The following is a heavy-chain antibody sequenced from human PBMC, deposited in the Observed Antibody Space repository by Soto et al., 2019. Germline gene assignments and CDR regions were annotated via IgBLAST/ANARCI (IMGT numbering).Heavy chain of an antibody. Sequence: PGGSLRLSCAASGFTFSSYAMSWVRQAPGKGLEWVSAISGSGGSTYYADSVKGRVTISRDNSKNTLYLQMNSLIAEDTAVYYCAKCAMIVVAFDIWGQGTMVIVSS. J-gene: IGHJ3*02. CDR2: ISGSGGST. CDR1: GFTFSSYA. CDR3: AKCAMIVVAFDI. D-gene: IGHD3-22*01. V-gene: IGHV3-23*01.